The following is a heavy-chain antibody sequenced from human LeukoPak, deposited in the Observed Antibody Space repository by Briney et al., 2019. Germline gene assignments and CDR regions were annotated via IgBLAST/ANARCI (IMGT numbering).Heavy chain of an antibody. D-gene: IGHD1-14*01. CDR1: GFTFSSYA. CDR3: AKETRNRGVDP. V-gene: IGHV3-23*01. Sequence: GGSLRLSCAGSGFTFSSYAMSWVRQAPGKGLEWVSAISGSGGSTCYADSVKGRFTISRDNSKITLYLQMNSLRAEDTAVYYCAKETRNRGVDPWGQGTLVTVSS. CDR2: ISGSGGST. J-gene: IGHJ5*02.